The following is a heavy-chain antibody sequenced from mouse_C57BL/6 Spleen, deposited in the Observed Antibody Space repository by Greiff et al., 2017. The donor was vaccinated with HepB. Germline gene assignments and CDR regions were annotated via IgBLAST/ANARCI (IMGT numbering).Heavy chain of an antibody. V-gene: IGHV5-4*01. CDR1: GFTFSSYA. Sequence: EVHLVESGGGLVKPGGSLKLSCAASGFTFSSYAMSWVRQTPEKRLEWVATISDGGSYTYYPDNVKGRFTISRDNAKNNLYLQMSHLKSEDTAMYYCARARLGLYYAMDYWGQGTSVTVSS. D-gene: IGHD3-3*01. J-gene: IGHJ4*01. CDR3: ARARLGLYYAMDY. CDR2: ISDGGSYT.